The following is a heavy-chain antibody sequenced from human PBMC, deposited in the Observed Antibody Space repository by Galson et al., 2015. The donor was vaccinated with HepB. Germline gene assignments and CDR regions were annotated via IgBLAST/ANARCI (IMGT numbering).Heavy chain of an antibody. J-gene: IGHJ4*02. CDR2: IKPDGSEK. CDR3: ARDPNSGSDYY. V-gene: IGHV3-7*03. D-gene: IGHD5-12*01. CDR1: GFTFSTIW. Sequence: SLRLSCAASGFTFSTIWMSWVRQAPGKGPEWVANIKPDGSEKYYVDSVKGRFTISRDNAKNSLYLQMNSLRAEDTAVYSCARDPNSGSDYYWGQGTLVTVSS.